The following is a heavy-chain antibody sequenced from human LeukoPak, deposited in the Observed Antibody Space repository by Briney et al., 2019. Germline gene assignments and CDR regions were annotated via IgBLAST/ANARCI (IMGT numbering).Heavy chain of an antibody. CDR3: ARDQEYQLLGEGAFDI. V-gene: IGHV3-21*01. CDR1: GFTFSSYS. CDR2: ISSSSSYI. J-gene: IGHJ3*02. D-gene: IGHD2-2*01. Sequence: GGSLRLSCAASGFTFSSYSMNWVRQAPGKGLEWVSSISSSSSYIYYADSVKGRFTISRDNAKNSLYLQMNSLRAEDTAVYYCARDQEYQLLGEGAFDIWGQGTMVTVSS.